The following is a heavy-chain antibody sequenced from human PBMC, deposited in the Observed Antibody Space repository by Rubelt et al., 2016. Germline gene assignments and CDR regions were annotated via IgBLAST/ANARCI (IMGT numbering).Heavy chain of an antibody. CDR1: GGSISRSSYY. CDR3: AGDRGDSTGRIDC. CDR2: IYYSGST. J-gene: IGHJ4*02. Sequence: QLQLQESGPGLLKSSETLSLTCTVSGGSISRSSYYWGWIRQPPGKGLEWIGSIYYSGSTSYHPTLQSRVTISVDTSKNQFSLKLTAVTAADTAVYYCAGDRGDSTGRIDCWGQGTLVSVSS. D-gene: IGHD3-22*01. V-gene: IGHV4-39*02.